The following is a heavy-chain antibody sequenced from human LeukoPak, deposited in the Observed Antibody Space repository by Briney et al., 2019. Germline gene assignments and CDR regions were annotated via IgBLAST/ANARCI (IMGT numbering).Heavy chain of an antibody. J-gene: IGHJ3*02. D-gene: IGHD1-26*01. CDR1: GYTFTSYA. CDR3: ARDVPHVGATEAVSAFDI. CDR2: INTNTGNP. V-gene: IGHV7-4-1*02. Sequence: ASVKVSCTASGYTFTSYAMNWVRQAPGQGLEWMGWINTNTGNPTYAQGFTGRFVFSLDTSVSTAYLQISSLKAEDTAVYYCARDVPHVGATEAVSAFDIWGQGTMVTVSS.